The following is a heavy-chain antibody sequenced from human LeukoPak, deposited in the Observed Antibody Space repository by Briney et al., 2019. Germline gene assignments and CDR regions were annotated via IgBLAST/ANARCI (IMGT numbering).Heavy chain of an antibody. J-gene: IGHJ4*02. V-gene: IGHV3-23*01. CDR3: AKRPSGVVVVAAFIDY. CDR1: GFTFSIYA. CDR2: ISASGGST. Sequence: PGGSLRLSCAASGFTFSIYAMNWVRQAPGKGLGWVSGISASGGSTYYADSVKGRFTISRDNSKNTLYLQMNSLRAEDTAVYYCAKRPSGVVVVAAFIDYWGQGTLVTVSS. D-gene: IGHD2-15*01.